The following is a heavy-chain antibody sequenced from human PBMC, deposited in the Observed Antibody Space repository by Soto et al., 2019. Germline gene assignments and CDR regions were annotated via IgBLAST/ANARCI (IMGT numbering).Heavy chain of an antibody. CDR3: ARDFATNCTGSTCYPYAY. V-gene: IGHV3-7*03. CDR1: GFSFNTFW. CDR2: IKHDGSET. D-gene: IGHD2-8*02. J-gene: IGHJ4*02. Sequence: XVCLRLSCAASGFSFNTFWMSWVRQSPGKGLEWVANIKHDGSETYYADSVKGRFTISRDNAKNSLFLQMNTLRTEDTAVYYCARDFATNCTGSTCYPYAYWGQGALVTVSS.